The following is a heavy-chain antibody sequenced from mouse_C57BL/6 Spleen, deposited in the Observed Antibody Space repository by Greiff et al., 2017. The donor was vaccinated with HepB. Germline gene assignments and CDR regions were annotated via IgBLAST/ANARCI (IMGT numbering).Heavy chain of an antibody. CDR1: GYSITSDY. CDR3: ARAYGSSYGYFDV. Sequence: DVKLVESGPGLAKPSQTLSLTCSVTGYSITSDYWNWIRKFPGNKLEYMGYISYSGSTYYNPSLKSRISITRDTSKNQYYLQLNSVTTEDTATYYCARAYGSSYGYFDVWGTGTTVTVSS. D-gene: IGHD1-1*01. V-gene: IGHV3-8*01. J-gene: IGHJ1*03. CDR2: ISYSGST.